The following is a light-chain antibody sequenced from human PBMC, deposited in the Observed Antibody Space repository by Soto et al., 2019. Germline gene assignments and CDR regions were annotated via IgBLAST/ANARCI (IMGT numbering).Light chain of an antibody. V-gene: IGLV1-40*01. CDR3: QSYDNSLGVCYV. Sequence: QSMLTQPPSVSGAPGQRITISCTGSGSNLGAGYDVHWYQLLPGTAPKLLIYGNRNRPSGVPDRFSGSKSGTSASLAITGLQAEDEADYYCQSYDNSLGVCYVFGTGTKVTVL. J-gene: IGLJ1*01. CDR1: GSNLGAGYD. CDR2: GNR.